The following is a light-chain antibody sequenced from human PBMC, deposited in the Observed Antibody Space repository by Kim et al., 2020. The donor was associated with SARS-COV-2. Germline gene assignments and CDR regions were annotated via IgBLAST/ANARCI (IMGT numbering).Light chain of an antibody. CDR3: QQYSSSPIT. CDR2: WAS. CDR1: QSVLYRGTDKSY. Sequence: IVMTQSPDSLAVSLGERATIHCKSSQSVLYRGTDKSYLAWYQQKPGQPPRLLIYWASTREFGVPDRFSGSESGTDFTLTIGSLQAEDVAVYYCQQYSSSPITFGQGTRLEIK. J-gene: IGKJ5*01. V-gene: IGKV4-1*01.